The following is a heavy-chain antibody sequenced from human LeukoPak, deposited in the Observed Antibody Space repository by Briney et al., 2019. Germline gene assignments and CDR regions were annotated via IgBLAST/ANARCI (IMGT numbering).Heavy chain of an antibody. CDR3: ARTGITLAGGDY. V-gene: IGHV1-2*06. J-gene: IGHJ4*02. D-gene: IGHD6-19*01. CDR2: INAGNGVT. CDR1: GYTFSNYY. Sequence: ASVKVSCKASGYTFSNYYMHWVRQAPGQGLEWMGRINAGNGVTNFAQKFQGRVTMTRDKSISPSYMELCRLRFDDSAVYFCARTGITLAGGDYWGQGTLVSVSS.